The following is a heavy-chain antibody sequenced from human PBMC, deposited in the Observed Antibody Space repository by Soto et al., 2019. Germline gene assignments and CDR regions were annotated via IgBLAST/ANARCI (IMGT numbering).Heavy chain of an antibody. J-gene: IGHJ5*02. V-gene: IGHV1-69*02. D-gene: IGHD5-12*01. CDR2: IIPILGIA. CDR1: GGTFISYT. Sequence: ASVKVSCKASGGTFISYTISGVRQAPGQGLEWMGRIIPILGIANYAQKFQGRVTITADKSTSTAYMELSSLRSEDTAVYYCARGGSSAPDENWFDPWGQGTLVTVSS. CDR3: ARGGSSAPDENWFDP.